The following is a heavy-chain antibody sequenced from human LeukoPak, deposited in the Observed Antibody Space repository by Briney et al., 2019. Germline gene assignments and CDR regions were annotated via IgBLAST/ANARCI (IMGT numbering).Heavy chain of an antibody. CDR2: ISFDGNIK. D-gene: IGHD5-24*01. CDR1: GFTFTTYG. V-gene: IGHV3-30*18. CDR3: AKELVDGYDFDY. J-gene: IGHJ4*02. Sequence: GGSLRLSCAASGFTFTTYGMIWVRQAPGKGLEWVAVISFDGNIKYYADLVKGRFTISRDNAKNTLYLQMNSLRTEDTAVYYCAKELVDGYDFDYWGQGTLVTVSS.